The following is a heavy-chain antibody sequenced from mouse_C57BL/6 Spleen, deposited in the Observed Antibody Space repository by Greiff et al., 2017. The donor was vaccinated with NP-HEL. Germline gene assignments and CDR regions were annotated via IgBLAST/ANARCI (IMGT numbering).Heavy chain of an antibody. V-gene: IGHV1-81*01. CDR3: ARSAGDGYSHWYFDV. J-gene: IGHJ1*03. CDR2: IYPRSGNT. CDR1: GYTFTSYG. Sequence: VQLQQSGAELARPGASVKLSCKASGYTFTSYGISWVKQRTGQGLEWIGEIYPRSGNTYYNEKFKGKATLTADKSSSTAYMELRSLTSEDSAVYFCARSAGDGYSHWYFDVWGTGTTVTVSS. D-gene: IGHD2-3*01.